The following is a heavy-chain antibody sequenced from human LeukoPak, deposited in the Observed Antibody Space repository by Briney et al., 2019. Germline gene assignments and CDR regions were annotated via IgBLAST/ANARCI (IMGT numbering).Heavy chain of an antibody. D-gene: IGHD6-6*01. Sequence: GESLKISCKGSGYSFTSYWIGWVRQMPGKGLEWMGIIYPGDSDTRYSPSFQGQVTISADKSISTAYLQWSSLKASDTAMYYCARGGSSSDYYYYYYMDVWGKGTTVTVSS. CDR1: GYSFTSYW. CDR3: ARGGSSSDYYYYYYMDV. V-gene: IGHV5-51*01. CDR2: IYPGDSDT. J-gene: IGHJ6*03.